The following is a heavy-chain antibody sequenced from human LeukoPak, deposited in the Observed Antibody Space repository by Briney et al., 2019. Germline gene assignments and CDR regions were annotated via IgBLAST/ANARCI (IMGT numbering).Heavy chain of an antibody. D-gene: IGHD3-22*01. J-gene: IGHJ4*02. V-gene: IGHV1-69*01. CDR2: IIPIFGTA. CDR3: ARVDYYDSSGYLDY. Sequence: ASVKVSCKASGGTFSSYAISWVRQAPGQGLEWMGGIIPIFGTANYAQKFQGRVTITADESTSTAYMELSSLRSEDTAVYYCARVDYYDSSGYLDYWGQGTLVTVSS. CDR1: GGTFSSYA.